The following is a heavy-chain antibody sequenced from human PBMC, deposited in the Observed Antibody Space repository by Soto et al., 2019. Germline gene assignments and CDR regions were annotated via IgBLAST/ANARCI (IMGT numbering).Heavy chain of an antibody. CDR2: IYSGGST. Sequence: SETLSLTCTVSGGFVNSDTHSWSWIRQTPGKRLEWIGFIYSGGSTKNPSLRSRVTMSVDTSKSQFSLKLRSVIVADTAVYHCARFVRSCSATTCSTRADVWGQGITVTVSS. V-gene: IGHV4-61*01. D-gene: IGHD2-2*01. CDR1: GGFVNSDTHS. J-gene: IGHJ6*02. CDR3: ARFVRSCSATTCSTRADV.